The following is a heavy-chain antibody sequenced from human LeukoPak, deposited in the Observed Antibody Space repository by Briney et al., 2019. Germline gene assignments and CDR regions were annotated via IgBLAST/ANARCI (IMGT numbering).Heavy chain of an antibody. D-gene: IGHD6-19*01. J-gene: IGHJ4*02. V-gene: IGHV3-74*01. Sequence: GGSLRLSCTASGFTFSKYWMLWVRQAPGKGLESVSRINTDGTVTTYADSVKGRFTVSRDNADNTMFLQMNSVRDEDTAVYYCATKQWLAPPPDSWGQGTPVTVSS. CDR2: INTDGTVT. CDR1: GFTFSKYW. CDR3: ATKQWLAPPPDS.